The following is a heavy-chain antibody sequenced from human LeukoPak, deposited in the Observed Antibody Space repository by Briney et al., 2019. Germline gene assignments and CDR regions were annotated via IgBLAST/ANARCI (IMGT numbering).Heavy chain of an antibody. V-gene: IGHV4-61*08. Sequence: PSETLSLTCTVSGGSVSSGVYFWSWIRQPPGKGLEWIGYIYSTGSTNYNPSLKSRVTISVDTSKNQFSLKVNSVTAADTAVYYCARQGTYNSGWNDYWGQGTLVTVSS. CDR3: ARQGTYNSGWNDY. CDR1: GGSVSSGVYF. D-gene: IGHD6-19*01. J-gene: IGHJ4*02. CDR2: IYSTGST.